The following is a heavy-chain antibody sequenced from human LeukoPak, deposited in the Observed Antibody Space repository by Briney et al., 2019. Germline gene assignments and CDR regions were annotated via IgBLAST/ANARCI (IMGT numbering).Heavy chain of an antibody. CDR1: DGSISNYY. V-gene: IGHV4-4*09. Sequence: SETLSLTCTVSDGSISNYYWSWIRQPPGKGLEWIGYIYTSGSTNYNPSLKSRVTISVDTSKNQFSLKLSSVTAADTAVYYCARHLTGSSVCIEYWGQGTLVTVTS. CDR2: IYTSGST. CDR3: ARHLTGSSVCIEY. J-gene: IGHJ4*02. D-gene: IGHD2-8*02.